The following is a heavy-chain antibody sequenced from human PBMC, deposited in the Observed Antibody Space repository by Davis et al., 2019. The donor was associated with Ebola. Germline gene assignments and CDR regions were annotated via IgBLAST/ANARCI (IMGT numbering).Heavy chain of an antibody. CDR3: ARGRLLGALGY. Sequence: PSETLSLTCTVSGGSISSSSYYWGWIRQPPGKGLEWLGTIYYSGSTYYAPSLRGRVTISVDTSKNQFSLKLSSVTAADTAVYYCARGRLLGALGYWGQGTLVTVSS. V-gene: IGHV4-39*07. CDR1: GGSISSSSYY. D-gene: IGHD3-22*01. J-gene: IGHJ4*02. CDR2: IYYSGST.